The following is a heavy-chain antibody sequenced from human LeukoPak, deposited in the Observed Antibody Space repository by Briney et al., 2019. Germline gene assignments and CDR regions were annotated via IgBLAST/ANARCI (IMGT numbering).Heavy chain of an antibody. V-gene: IGHV4-34*01. CDR3: ARQTGVGLFILP. CDR1: GGSISGYY. J-gene: IGHJ4*02. CDR2: INHSGST. D-gene: IGHD3-3*01. Sequence: SETLSLTCAVYGGSISGYYWSWIRQTPGKGLEWIGEINHSGSTNYNPSLKSRVTISVDTSKNQFSLKLSSVTAADTAVYYCARQTGVGLFILPGGRGTLVTVSS.